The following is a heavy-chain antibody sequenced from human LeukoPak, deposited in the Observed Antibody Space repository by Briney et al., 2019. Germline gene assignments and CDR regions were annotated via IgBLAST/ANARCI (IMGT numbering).Heavy chain of an antibody. V-gene: IGHV3-49*04. CDR2: IRSKAYGGTT. Sequence: GGSLRLSCAASDFSFATYGMGWVRQAPGKGLEWVGCIRSKAYGGTTENAASVKGRFTISRDDSKSIAYLQMNSLKTEDTAIYYCSRNYDFWSGYQTVVWFDPWGQGTLVTVSS. J-gene: IGHJ5*02. CDR1: DFSFATYG. D-gene: IGHD3-3*01. CDR3: SRNYDFWSGYQTVVWFDP.